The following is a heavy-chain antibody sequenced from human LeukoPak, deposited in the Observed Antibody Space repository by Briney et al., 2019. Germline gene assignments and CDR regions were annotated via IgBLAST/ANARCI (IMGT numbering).Heavy chain of an antibody. D-gene: IGHD3-22*01. CDR3: AKDRLPTYYYDSSGYFDY. J-gene: IGHJ4*02. CDR1: GFTFDDYA. CDR2: ISWDGGST. Sequence: GGSLRLSCAASGFTFDDYAMHWVRQAPGKGLEWVSLISWDGGSTYYADSVKGRFTISRDNSKNSLYLQMNSLRAEDTALYYCAKDRLPTYYYDSSGYFDYWGQGTLVTVSS. V-gene: IGHV3-43D*03.